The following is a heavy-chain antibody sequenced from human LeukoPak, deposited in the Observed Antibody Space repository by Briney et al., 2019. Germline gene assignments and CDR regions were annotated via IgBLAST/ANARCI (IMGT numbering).Heavy chain of an antibody. D-gene: IGHD6-13*01. J-gene: IGHJ6*03. CDR2: IIPIFGTA. CDR3: ARDGPYSSSWSYYYYYYMDV. Sequence: GSSVKVSCKAPGGTFSSYAISWVRQAPGQGLEWMGRIIPIFGTANYAQKFQGRVTITTDESTSTAYMELSSLRSEDTAVYYCARDGPYSSSWSYYYYYYMDVWGKGTTVTVSS. CDR1: GGTFSSYA. V-gene: IGHV1-69*05.